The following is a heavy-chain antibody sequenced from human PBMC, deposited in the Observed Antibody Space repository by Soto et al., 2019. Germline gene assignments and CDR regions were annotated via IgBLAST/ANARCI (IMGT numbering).Heavy chain of an antibody. D-gene: IGHD6-13*01. Sequence: QVPLVQSGAEVKKPGASVKVSCKASGYTFTSYDINWVRQATGQGLEWMGWMNPNSGNTGYAQKFQGRVTMTRNTSISTAYMELSSLRSEVTAVYYCARERSAAGTGWFDPWGQGTLVTVSS. CDR3: ARERSAAGTGWFDP. V-gene: IGHV1-8*01. CDR1: GYTFTSYD. J-gene: IGHJ5*02. CDR2: MNPNSGNT.